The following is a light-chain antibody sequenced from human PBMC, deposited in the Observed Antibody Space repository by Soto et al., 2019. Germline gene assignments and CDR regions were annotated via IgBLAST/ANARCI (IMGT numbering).Light chain of an antibody. CDR3: YQYDSSPWT. CDR1: QIVSSNF. CDR2: AAF. Sequence: ETVLTQSPGTLSLSPGERATLSCRASQIVSSNFLAWYQQKPGQPPRLLIYAAFNRAAGIPARFSGSGSGTDFTLTISRLEPEDFAVYFCYQYDSSPWTFGQGTKVDIK. J-gene: IGKJ1*01. V-gene: IGKV3-20*01.